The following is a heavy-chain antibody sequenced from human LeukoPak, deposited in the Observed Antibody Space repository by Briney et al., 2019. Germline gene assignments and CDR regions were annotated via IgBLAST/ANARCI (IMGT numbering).Heavy chain of an antibody. Sequence: SETLSLTCAVSGGSISSSNRWSWVRPPPGKGLEWIGEIYHSGSTNYNPSLKSRVTISVDKSKNQLYLKLSSVTAADTAVYYCARDYYDDSSGYGDDYWGQGTLVTVSS. CDR3: ARDYYDDSSGYGDDY. CDR1: GGSISSSNR. D-gene: IGHD3-22*01. V-gene: IGHV4-4*02. J-gene: IGHJ4*02. CDR2: IYHSGST.